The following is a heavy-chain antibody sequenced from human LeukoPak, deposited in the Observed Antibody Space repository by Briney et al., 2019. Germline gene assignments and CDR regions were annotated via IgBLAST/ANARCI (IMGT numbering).Heavy chain of an antibody. CDR1: GGSISSGDYS. V-gene: IGHV4-30-2*01. D-gene: IGHD4-11*01. J-gene: IGHJ4*02. Sequence: SETLSLTCAVSGGSISSGDYSWSWIRQPPGKGLEWIGYIFQSGSTYYNPSLKSRVTISVDRSKNQFSLKLSSVTAADTAVYYCARRGYSAVTTPFDYWGQGTLVTVSS. CDR3: ARRGYSAVTTPFDY. CDR2: IFQSGST.